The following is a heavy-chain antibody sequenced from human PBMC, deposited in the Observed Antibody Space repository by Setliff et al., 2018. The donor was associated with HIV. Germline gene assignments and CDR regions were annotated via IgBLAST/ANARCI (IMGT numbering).Heavy chain of an antibody. CDR1: GGSVIKDNFY. V-gene: IGHV4-39*01. Sequence: PSETLSLTCSVSGGSVIKDNFYWGWIRQAPAKGLEWIATLYDTGRTYYNPPLKSRVSIFVDTTKNEFSLNLRSVTAADTAVYFCVNSGYDGDYYYYYMDVWGKGTTVTVSS. CDR3: VNSGYDGDYYYYYMDV. D-gene: IGHD5-12*01. J-gene: IGHJ6*03. CDR2: LYDTGRT.